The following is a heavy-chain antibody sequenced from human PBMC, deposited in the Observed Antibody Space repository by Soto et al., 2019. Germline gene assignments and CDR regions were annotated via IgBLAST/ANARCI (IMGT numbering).Heavy chain of an antibody. CDR1: GFSFYNYW. J-gene: IGHJ3*02. V-gene: IGHV3-7*02. CDR3: ARGSSNAFDI. CDR2: IKPDGSDK. Sequence: EVQLVESGGGLVQPGESLRLSCAASGFSFYNYWMNWVRQAPGKGPEWVANIKPDGSDKNYVDSVKGRSTISRDNAKNSLFLQMNSLRAEDTAVYYCARGSSNAFDIWGQGTMVTVSS.